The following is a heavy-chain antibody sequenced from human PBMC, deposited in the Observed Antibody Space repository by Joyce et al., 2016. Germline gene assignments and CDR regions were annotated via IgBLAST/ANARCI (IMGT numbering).Heavy chain of an antibody. Sequence: VQLVESGGGVVQPGKSLTLSCEASGFTFRTYGMHWVRQAPGKGLGWLAFISYQGSDKTYADSVKGRLTISRDNSKNTLYLQMNSLSADDTAVYYCSKWGGNDGFDIWGLGTMVTVSS. CDR3: SKWGGNDGFDI. D-gene: IGHD3-10*01. J-gene: IGHJ3*02. CDR1: GFTFRTYG. V-gene: IGHV3-30*18. CDR2: ISYQGSDK.